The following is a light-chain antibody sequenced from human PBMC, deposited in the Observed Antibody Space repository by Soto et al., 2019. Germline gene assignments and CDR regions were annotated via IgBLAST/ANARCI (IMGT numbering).Light chain of an antibody. CDR2: DVN. CDR1: NSDVGGNNF. CDR3: SSYTSSSTI. V-gene: IGLV2-14*01. Sequence: QSALTQPASVSGSPGQSITISCTGSNSDVGGNNFVSWYQQYPGKAPKLIIYDVNNRPSGVSTRFSGSKSGNMASLTISGLQAEDEADYYCSSYTSSSTIFGGGTQLTVL. J-gene: IGLJ2*01.